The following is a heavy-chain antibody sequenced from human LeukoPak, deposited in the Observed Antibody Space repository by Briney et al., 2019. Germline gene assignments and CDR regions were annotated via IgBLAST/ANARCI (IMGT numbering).Heavy chain of an antibody. V-gene: IGHV3-23*01. D-gene: IGHD4-17*01. J-gene: IGHJ4*02. CDR2: ISDSGGST. CDR3: AKAGNYGDYYFDY. CDR1: GFTFSSYA. Sequence: PGGSLRLSCAASGFTFSSYAMSWVRQAPGKGLEWVSAISDSGGSTYYADSVKGRFTISRDNSKNTLYLQMNSLRAEDTAVYYCAKAGNYGDYYFDYWGQGTLVTVSS.